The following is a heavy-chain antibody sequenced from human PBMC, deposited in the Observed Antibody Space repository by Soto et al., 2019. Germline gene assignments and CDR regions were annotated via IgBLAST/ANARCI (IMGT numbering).Heavy chain of an antibody. CDR1: GGCISSYY. CDR3: TRYKENYASGVYMDV. D-gene: IGHD1-7*01. Sequence: SENLSLTCTVSGGCISSYYWSWIRQPPGKGLEWIGYIYYSGSTNYNPSLKSRVTISVDTSKNQFSLKLSSVTASDTAVYYWTRYKENYASGVYMDVWGKATPVT. V-gene: IGHV4-59*08. CDR2: IYYSGST. J-gene: IGHJ6*03.